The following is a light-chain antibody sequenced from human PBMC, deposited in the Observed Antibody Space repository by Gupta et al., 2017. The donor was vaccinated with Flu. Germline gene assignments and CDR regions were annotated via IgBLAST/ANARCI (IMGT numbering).Light chain of an antibody. CDR2: RSS. CDR1: QSLVHSDGKTY. V-gene: IGKV2-30*02. CDR3: QQGRDWPHT. J-gene: IGKJ2*01. Sequence: DVVLTQSPVSLPVTLLQPASISCKSSQSLVHSDGKTYLNWLQQRPGQSPRRLINRSSNRDPGVPDRFSGSGSGTDFTLNISRVEAEDFGVYYCQQGRDWPHTFGQGTTLEIK.